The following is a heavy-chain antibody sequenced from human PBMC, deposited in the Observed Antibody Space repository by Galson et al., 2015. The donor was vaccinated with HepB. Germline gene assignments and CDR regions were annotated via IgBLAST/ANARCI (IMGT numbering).Heavy chain of an antibody. D-gene: IGHD6-19*01. J-gene: IGHJ4*01. Sequence: SLRLSCAASGFTFKSYAMTWVRQAPGKGLEWVAAIGGGGSTSYAESMKGRFTISRDNSKNTLFLQMNSLRPDDTAIYFCAKVFPEKTDGWYRQALYYFDSWGHGTRVTVSS. CDR2: IGGGGST. CDR1: GFTFKSYA. V-gene: IGHV3-23*01. CDR3: AKVFPEKTDGWYRQALYYFDS.